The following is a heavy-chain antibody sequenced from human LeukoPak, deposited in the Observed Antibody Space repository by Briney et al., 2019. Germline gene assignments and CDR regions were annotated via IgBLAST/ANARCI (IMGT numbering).Heavy chain of an antibody. CDR2: IYYSGST. CDR1: GEAINSIGYY. J-gene: IGHJ6*02. CDR3: VSNVDTAVGV. V-gene: IGHV4-31*02. D-gene: IGHD5-18*01. Sequence: SQTLSLTCSVSGEAINSIGYYWGWIRQLPGKGLEWIGVIYYSGSTLYNASLKSRLSLSLDTSKNHMSLKLNSVTAADTAVYYCVSNVDTAVGVWGRGTTITVSS.